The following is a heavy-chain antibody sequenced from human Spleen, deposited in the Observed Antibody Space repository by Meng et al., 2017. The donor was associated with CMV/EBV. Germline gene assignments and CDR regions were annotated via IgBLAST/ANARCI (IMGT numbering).Heavy chain of an antibody. V-gene: IGHV4-34*01. J-gene: IGHJ3*02. CDR2: VNPAGTP. CDR1: GGSFTNYY. Sequence: TLSLSCGVYGGSFTNYYWNWIRQSPGKGLEWIGEVNPAGTPSYNPSLKSRVVISTDRSKNQFSLSLSSMSAADTAVYYCVARAFDIWGQGTVVTVSS. CDR3: VARAFDI.